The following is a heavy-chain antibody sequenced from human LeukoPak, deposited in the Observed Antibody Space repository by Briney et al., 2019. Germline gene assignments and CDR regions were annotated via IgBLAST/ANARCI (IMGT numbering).Heavy chain of an antibody. D-gene: IGHD1-26*01. V-gene: IGHV1-69*05. J-gene: IGHJ3*02. CDR3: ARARGSYYAFDI. CDR1: GGTFSSYA. Sequence: GASVKVSCKASGGTFSSYAISWVRQAPGQGLEWMGGIIPIFGTANYAQKFQGRVTITTDESTSTAYMELSSLRSEDTAVYYCARARGSYYAFDIWGQGTMVTVSS. CDR2: IIPIFGTA.